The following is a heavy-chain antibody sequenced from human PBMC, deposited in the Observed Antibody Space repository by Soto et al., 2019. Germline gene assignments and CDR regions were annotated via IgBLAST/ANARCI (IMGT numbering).Heavy chain of an antibody. D-gene: IGHD1-26*01. J-gene: IGHJ4*02. CDR2: IYSGGIT. CDR3: ARVETWTRVGAWDY. V-gene: IGHV3-66*01. CDR1: GFTVSSDY. Sequence: RGSLRLSCAASGFTVSSDYMTWVRQAPGKGLEWVSFIYSGGITYYSDSVKGRFTLSRDSSSNTLYLQMNSLRGEDTGVYYCARVETWTRVGAWDYWGLGTLVTVSS.